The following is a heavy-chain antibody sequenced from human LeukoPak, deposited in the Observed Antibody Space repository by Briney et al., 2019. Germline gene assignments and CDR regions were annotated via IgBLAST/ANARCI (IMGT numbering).Heavy chain of an antibody. J-gene: IGHJ5*02. CDR2: IYYSGST. D-gene: IGHD3-3*01. V-gene: IGHV4-39*01. Sequence: SETLSLTCTVSGGSISSSSYYWGWIRQPPGKGLEWIGSIYYSGSTYYNPSLKSRVTISVDTSKNQFSLKLSSVTVADTAVYYCASDLTYYDFWSGYYLYNWFDPWGQGTLVTVSS. CDR1: GGSISSSSYY. CDR3: ASDLTYYDFWSGYYLYNWFDP.